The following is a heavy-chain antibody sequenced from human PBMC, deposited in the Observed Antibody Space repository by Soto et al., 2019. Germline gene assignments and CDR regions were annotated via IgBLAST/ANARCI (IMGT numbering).Heavy chain of an antibody. CDR1: GGTFSSYA. J-gene: IGHJ6*02. D-gene: IGHD4-17*01. CDR3: ARDSGGTTVAFGMDV. Sequence: QVQLVQSGAEVKKPGSSVNVSCKASGGTFSSYAISWVRQAPGQGLEWMGGIIPIFGTANYAQKFQGRVTITADESTSTAYMELSSLKSEDKAVYYCARDSGGTTVAFGMDVWGQGTTVTVSS. V-gene: IGHV1-69*01. CDR2: IIPIFGTA.